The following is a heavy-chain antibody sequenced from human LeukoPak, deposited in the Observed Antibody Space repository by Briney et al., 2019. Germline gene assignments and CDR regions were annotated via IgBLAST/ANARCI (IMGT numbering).Heavy chain of an antibody. CDR3: ARLNRYSSPDDY. D-gene: IGHD3-16*02. V-gene: IGHV1-8*03. CDR1: GYTFTSYD. Sequence: ASVKVSCTASGYTFTSYDINWVRQATGQGLEWMGWMNPNSGNTGYAQKFQGRVTITRNTSISTAYMELSSLRSEDTAVYYCARLNRYSSPDDYWGQGTLVTVSS. CDR2: MNPNSGNT. J-gene: IGHJ4*02.